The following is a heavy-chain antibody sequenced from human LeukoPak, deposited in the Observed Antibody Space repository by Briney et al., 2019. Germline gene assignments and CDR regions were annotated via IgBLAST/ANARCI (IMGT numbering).Heavy chain of an antibody. Sequence: SVKVSCKASGGTFSSYAISWVRQAPGQGLEWMGGILPIFGTPNYAQRFQGRVTITTDESTSTAYMELSRLRSDDTAVYYCAREGCSSTSCYAHDAFDIWGQGTMVTVSS. V-gene: IGHV1-69*05. D-gene: IGHD2-2*01. CDR1: GGTFSSYA. CDR3: AREGCSSTSCYAHDAFDI. CDR2: ILPIFGTP. J-gene: IGHJ3*02.